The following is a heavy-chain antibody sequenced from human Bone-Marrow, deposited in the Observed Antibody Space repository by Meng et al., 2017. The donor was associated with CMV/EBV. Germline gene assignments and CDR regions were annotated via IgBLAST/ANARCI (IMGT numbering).Heavy chain of an antibody. J-gene: IGHJ6*02. CDR2: ISSSSSYI. Sequence: GGSLRLSCAASGFTFSNYNMGWVRQAPGKGPEWVSSISSSSSYIYFADSVKGRFTISRDNAKSSLYLQMNSLRAEDTAVYYCARDGWSPGGFDVWGQGTTVTVSS. CDR3: ARDGWSPGGFDV. V-gene: IGHV3-21*01. D-gene: IGHD3-3*01. CDR1: GFTFSNYN.